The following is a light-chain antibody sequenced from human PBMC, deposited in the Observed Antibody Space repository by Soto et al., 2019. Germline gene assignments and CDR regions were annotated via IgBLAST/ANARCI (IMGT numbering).Light chain of an antibody. J-gene: IGKJ4*01. CDR3: QQYNNWPLT. Sequence: EIVMTQSPATLSVSPGERATLSCRASQSVSSNLAWYQQKPGQAPRLLIYGASTRATGIPARFSGSGSGTEFPLTISSLQSEDCAVYYCQQYNNWPLTFGGGNKVEIK. CDR1: QSVSSN. CDR2: GAS. V-gene: IGKV3-15*01.